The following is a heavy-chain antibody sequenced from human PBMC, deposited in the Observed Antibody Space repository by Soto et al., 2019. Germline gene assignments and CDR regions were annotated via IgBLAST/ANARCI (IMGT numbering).Heavy chain of an antibody. CDR3: AKDPFTRQSVS. V-gene: IGHV3-9*01. CDR2: ISWNSGSI. CDR1: GFTFDDYA. J-gene: IGHJ4*02. Sequence: EVQLVESGGGLVQPGRSLRLSCAASGFTFDDYAMHWVRQAPGKGLEWVSGISWNSGSIGYADSVKGRFTISRDNAKNSLYLQMNSLRAEDTALYYCAKDPFTRQSVSWGQGTLVTVSS. D-gene: IGHD3-16*01.